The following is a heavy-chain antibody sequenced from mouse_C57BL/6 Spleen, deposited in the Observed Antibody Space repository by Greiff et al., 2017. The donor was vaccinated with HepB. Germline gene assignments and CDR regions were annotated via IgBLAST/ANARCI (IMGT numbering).Heavy chain of an antibody. Sequence: EVKLMESGAELVRPGASVNINDYYMHWVKQRPEQGLEWIGRIDPEDGDTEYAPKFQGKATMTADTSSNTAYLQLSSLTSEDTAVYYCTTDDYAAYWGQGTLVTVSA. CDR2: IDPEDGDT. J-gene: IGHJ3*01. D-gene: IGHD2-4*01. V-gene: IGHV14-1*01. CDR3: TTDDYAAY. CDR1: INDYY.